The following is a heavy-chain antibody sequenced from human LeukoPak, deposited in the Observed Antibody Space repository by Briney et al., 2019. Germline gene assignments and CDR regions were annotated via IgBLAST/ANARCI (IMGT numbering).Heavy chain of an antibody. Sequence: ASVKVSCKASGYTFTSYAMNWVRQAPGQGLEWMGWINTNTGNPTYAQGFTGRFVFSLDTSVSTAYLQISSLKAEDTAVYYCARDAHFTVDRSSTSCHRSDFDYWGQGTLVTVSS. J-gene: IGHJ4*02. D-gene: IGHD2-2*01. V-gene: IGHV7-4-1*02. CDR3: ARDAHFTVDRSSTSCHRSDFDY. CDR1: GYTFTSYA. CDR2: INTNTGNP.